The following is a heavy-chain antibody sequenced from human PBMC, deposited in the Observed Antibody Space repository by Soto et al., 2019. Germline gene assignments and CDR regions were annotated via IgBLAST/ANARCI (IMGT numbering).Heavy chain of an antibody. CDR3: AHTTSDVIDGMCNSSFEN. CDR2: IYWDDDK. D-gene: IGHD2-15*01. J-gene: IGHJ4*02. Sequence: QITLKESGPTLVKPTQTLTLTCNFSGFSLSTSGVGVGWIRQPPGKALEWLALIYWDDDKRYSPSLKSRLTITKDTSKNHVHLTITMANPVDIATSYCAHTTSDVIDGMCNSSFENWGKGTRATGSS. CDR1: GFSLSTSGVG. V-gene: IGHV2-5*02.